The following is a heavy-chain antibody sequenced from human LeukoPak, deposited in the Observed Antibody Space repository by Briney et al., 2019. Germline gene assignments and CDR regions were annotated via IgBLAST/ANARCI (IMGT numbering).Heavy chain of an antibody. CDR2: INAGNGNT. Sequence: ASVKDSCKASGYTFTSYAMRWVRQAPGQRLEWMGWINAGNGNTKYSQKFQGRVTITRDTSASTAYMELSSLRSEDTAVFYCARGYSSGMNWFDPWGQGTLVTVSS. CDR3: ARGYSSGMNWFDP. J-gene: IGHJ5*02. D-gene: IGHD6-19*01. V-gene: IGHV1-3*01. CDR1: GYTFTSYA.